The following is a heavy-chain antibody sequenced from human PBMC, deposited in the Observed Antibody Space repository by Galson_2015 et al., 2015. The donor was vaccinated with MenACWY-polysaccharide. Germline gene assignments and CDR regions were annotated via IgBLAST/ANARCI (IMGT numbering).Heavy chain of an antibody. Sequence: SVKVSCKASGYTFTNYYIHWVRRAPGLGLEWMGVVKPSGGHPIQEQKFQGRVTMTSETSTSTVYMEVRSLGSDDKAIYCCARAAYCTHYCYYYYYMDVWGKGTTVTVSS. CDR3: ARAAYCTHYCYYYYYMDV. J-gene: IGHJ6*03. V-gene: IGHV1-46*01. CDR1: GYTFTNYY. CDR2: VKPSGGHP. D-gene: IGHD2-8*01.